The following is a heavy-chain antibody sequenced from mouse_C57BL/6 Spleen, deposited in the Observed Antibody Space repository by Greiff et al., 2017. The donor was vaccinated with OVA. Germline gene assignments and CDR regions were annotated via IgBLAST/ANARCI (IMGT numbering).Heavy chain of an antibody. D-gene: IGHD3-2*02. CDR3: ARKKKEDSTGERYCFDY. CDR1: GYTFTDYN. V-gene: IGHV1-18*01. Sequence: EVQLQQSGPELVKPGASVKIPCKASGYTFTDYNMDWVKQSHGKSLEWIGDINPNNGGTIYNQKFKGKATLTVDKSSSTAYMELRSLTSEDTAVYYCARKKKEDSTGERYCFDYWGQGTTRTVSS. CDR2: INPNNGGT. J-gene: IGHJ2*01.